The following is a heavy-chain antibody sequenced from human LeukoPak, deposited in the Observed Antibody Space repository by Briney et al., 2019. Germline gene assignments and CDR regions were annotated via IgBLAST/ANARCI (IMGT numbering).Heavy chain of an antibody. Sequence: GGSLRLSCATSGFTFSTYWMSWVRQVPGKGLEWVANIKQDGSEIYYVDSVKGRFTISRDNAKNSLYLQMNSLRAEDTAVYYCARVGKVFDFWSGGDYYYMDVWGKGTTVTVS. D-gene: IGHD3-3*01. V-gene: IGHV3-7*01. J-gene: IGHJ6*03. CDR3: ARVGKVFDFWSGGDYYYMDV. CDR2: IKQDGSEI. CDR1: GFTFSTYW.